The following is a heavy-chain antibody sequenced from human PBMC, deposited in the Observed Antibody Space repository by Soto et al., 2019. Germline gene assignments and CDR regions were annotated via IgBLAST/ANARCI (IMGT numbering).Heavy chain of an antibody. CDR2: TYYRSKWYN. CDR1: GDSVSSNSAA. J-gene: IGHJ6*02. Sequence: SLTCAISGDSVSSNSAAWNWIRQSPSRGLEWLGRTYYRSKWYNDYAVSVKSRITINPDTSKNQFSLQLNSVTPEDTAVYYCARAHGDFWSGPYYGMDVWGQGTTVTVSS. D-gene: IGHD3-3*01. V-gene: IGHV6-1*01. CDR3: ARAHGDFWSGPYYGMDV.